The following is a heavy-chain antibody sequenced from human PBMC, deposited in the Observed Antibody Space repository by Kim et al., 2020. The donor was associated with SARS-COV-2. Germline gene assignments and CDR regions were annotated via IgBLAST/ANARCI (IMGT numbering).Heavy chain of an antibody. V-gene: IGHV3-23*01. D-gene: IGHD6-13*01. CDR2: ISGGGGST. Sequence: GGSLRLSCAASGFTFSSYAMSWVRQAPGKGLEWVAAISGGGGSTYYADSVKGRFTISRDNSKNTLYLQMNSLRAEDTAVYYCAKDSEQQQLVFWFDIWGQGTMVTVSS. CDR3: AKDSEQQQLVFWFDI. CDR1: GFTFSSYA. J-gene: IGHJ3*02.